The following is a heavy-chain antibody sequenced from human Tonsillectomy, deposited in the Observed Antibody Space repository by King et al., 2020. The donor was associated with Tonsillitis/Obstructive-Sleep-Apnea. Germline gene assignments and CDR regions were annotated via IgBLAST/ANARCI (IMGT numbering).Heavy chain of an antibody. CDR1: GFTFSSYG. Sequence: VQLVESGGGVVQPGRSLRLSCAASGFTFSSYGMHWVRQAPGKGLEWVAVIWYDGSNKYYADSVKGRFTISRDNSKNTLYLQKNSLRAEDTAVYDCASLVGATTPDYWGQGTLVTVSS. CDR2: IWYDGSNK. D-gene: IGHD1-26*01. CDR3: ASLVGATTPDY. V-gene: IGHV3-33*01. J-gene: IGHJ4*02.